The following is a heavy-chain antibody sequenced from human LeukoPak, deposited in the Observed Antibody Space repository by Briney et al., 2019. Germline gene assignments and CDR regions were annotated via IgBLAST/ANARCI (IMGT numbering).Heavy chain of an antibody. CDR2: IKQDGSEK. V-gene: IGHV3-7*01. Sequence: GGSLRLSCAASGFTFSSYWMSWVRQAPGKGLEWVANIKQDGSEKYYLDSVKGRFTISRDNARDSLYLQMNSLRAKDTAVYYCAELGITMIGGVWGKGTTATISS. J-gene: IGHJ6*04. CDR3: AELGITMIGGV. D-gene: IGHD3-10*02. CDR1: GFTFSSYW.